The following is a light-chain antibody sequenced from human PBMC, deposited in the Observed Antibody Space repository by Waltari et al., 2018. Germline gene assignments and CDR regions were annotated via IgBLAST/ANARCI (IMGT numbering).Light chain of an antibody. CDR1: SSAVAVYNH. CDR2: EFS. V-gene: IGLV2-11*01. CDR3: CSYAGTYRV. Sequence: QSALTQPRSLSGSPGQSVTISCTGTSSAVAVYNHVSWYQQHPNKAPKRIIYEFSKRPSGVPDLFSGSKSGDTASRTISGLQAEDEADYYCCSYAGTYRVFGGGTKLTVL. J-gene: IGLJ3*02.